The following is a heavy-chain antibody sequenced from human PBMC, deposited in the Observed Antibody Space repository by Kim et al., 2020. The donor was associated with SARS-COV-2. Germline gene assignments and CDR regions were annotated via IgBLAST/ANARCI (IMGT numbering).Heavy chain of an antibody. CDR3: ARFPRVGAFDI. CDR2: IYYSGST. Sequence: SETLSLTCTVSGGSISSYYWSWIRQPPGKGLEWIGYIYYSGSTNYNPSLKSRVTISVDTSKNQFSLKLSSVTAADTAVYYCARFPRVGAFDIWGQGTMVT. D-gene: IGHD3-10*01. V-gene: IGHV4-59*01. J-gene: IGHJ3*02. CDR1: GGSISSYY.